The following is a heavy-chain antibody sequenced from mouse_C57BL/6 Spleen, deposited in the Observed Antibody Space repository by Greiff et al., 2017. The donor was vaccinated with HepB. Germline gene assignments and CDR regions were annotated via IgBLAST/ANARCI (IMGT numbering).Heavy chain of an antibody. CDR1: GFTFSDYG. CDR3: ARPIVTHYYAMDY. Sequence: EVKLMESGGGLVKPGGSLKLSCAASGFTFSDYGMHWVRQAPEKGLEWVAYISSGSSTIYYADTVKGRFTISRDNAKNTLFLQMTSLRSEDTAMYYCARPIVTHYYAMDYWGQGTSVTVSS. J-gene: IGHJ4*01. CDR2: ISSGSSTI. V-gene: IGHV5-17*01. D-gene: IGHD2-5*01.